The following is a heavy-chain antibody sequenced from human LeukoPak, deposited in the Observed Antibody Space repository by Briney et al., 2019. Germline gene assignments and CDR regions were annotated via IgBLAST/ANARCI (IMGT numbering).Heavy chain of an antibody. Sequence: ASETLSLTCTVSAGSISSDSYYWGWIRQPPGKGLEWIGTIYYSGNTYYNPSLKSRVTISVDTSKNQFSLKLSSVTAADTAVYYCARGIRSYYYYYMDVWGKGTTVTISS. CDR2: IYYSGNT. J-gene: IGHJ6*03. CDR3: ARGIRSYYYYYMDV. CDR1: AGSISSDSYY. V-gene: IGHV4-39*07.